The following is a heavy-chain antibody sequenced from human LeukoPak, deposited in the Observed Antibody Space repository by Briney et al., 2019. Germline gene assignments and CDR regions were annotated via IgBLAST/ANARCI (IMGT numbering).Heavy chain of an antibody. Sequence: GRSLRLSCAASGFTFDDYAMHWVRQAPGKGLEWVSGISWNSGSIGYADSVKGRFTISRDNAKNSLYLQMNSLRAEDMALYYCAKGGYSGYEHWGQGTLVTVSS. J-gene: IGHJ1*01. D-gene: IGHD5-12*01. CDR2: ISWNSGSI. V-gene: IGHV3-9*03. CDR1: GFTFDDYA. CDR3: AKGGYSGYEH.